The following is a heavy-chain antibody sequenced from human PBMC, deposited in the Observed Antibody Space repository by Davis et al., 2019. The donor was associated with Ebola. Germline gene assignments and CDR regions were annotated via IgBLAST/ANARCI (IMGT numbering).Heavy chain of an antibody. CDR1: GYIFSRDW. Sequence: GESLKISCVGSGYIFSRDWMTWVRQAPGKGLGRVVYIRQDGNEKYYVESVKGRFTISRDNAKNSLFLQMDSLRAEDTAVYYCGRDGVAAAVDWWGQGTLVTVSS. J-gene: IGHJ4*02. CDR3: GRDGVAAAVDW. D-gene: IGHD2-2*01. V-gene: IGHV3-7*03. CDR2: IRQDGNEK.